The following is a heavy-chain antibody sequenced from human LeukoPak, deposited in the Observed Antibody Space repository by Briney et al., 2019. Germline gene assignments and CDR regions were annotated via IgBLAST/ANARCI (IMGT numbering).Heavy chain of an antibody. CDR2: ISGSGDST. CDR1: GFTFSYYA. V-gene: IGHV3-23*01. Sequence: GGSLRLSCGASGFTFSYYAMTWVRQAPGKGLEWVSSISGSGDSTYYADSVKGRFTISGDNSKNTLYLQMNRLRAEDTAVYYCAKYDNFRSHPFYYWGQGTLVTVSS. CDR3: AKYDNFRSHPFYY. J-gene: IGHJ4*02. D-gene: IGHD3-10*02.